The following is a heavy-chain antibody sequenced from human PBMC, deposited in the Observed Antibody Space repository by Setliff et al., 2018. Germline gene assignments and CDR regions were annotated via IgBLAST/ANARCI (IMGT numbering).Heavy chain of an antibody. CDR2: TIPIFGTT. CDR1: GGTFSSYG. Sequence: SVKVSCKASGGTFSSYGISWVRQAPGQGLEWMGGTIPIFGTTDYAQKFRGRVTIITDESTSTAFMQLSSLRSEDTAVYYCARDLDYQYYYETSGRDAFDIWGLGTMVTVSS. V-gene: IGHV1-69*05. D-gene: IGHD3-22*01. CDR3: ARDLDYQYYYETSGRDAFDI. J-gene: IGHJ3*02.